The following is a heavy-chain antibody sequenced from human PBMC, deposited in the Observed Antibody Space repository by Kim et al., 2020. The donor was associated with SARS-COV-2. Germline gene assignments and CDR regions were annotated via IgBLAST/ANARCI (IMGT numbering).Heavy chain of an antibody. CDR1: GGSFSGYY. D-gene: IGHD1-26*01. V-gene: IGHV4-34*01. CDR3: ARGGYSGRQFDP. Sequence: SETLSLTCAVYGGSFSGYYWSWIRQPPGKGLEWIGEINHSGSTNYNPSLKSRVTISVDTSKNQFSLKLSSVTAADTAVYYCARGGYSGRQFDPWGQGTLV. J-gene: IGHJ5*02. CDR2: INHSGST.